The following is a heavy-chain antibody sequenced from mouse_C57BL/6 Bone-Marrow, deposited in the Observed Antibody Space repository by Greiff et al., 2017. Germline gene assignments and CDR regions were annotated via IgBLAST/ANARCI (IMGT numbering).Heavy chain of an antibody. CDR1: GYTFTSYG. Sequence: VQLQQSGAELARPGASVKLSCKASGYTFTSYGISWVKQRTGQGLEWIGEIYPRSGNTYYNEKFKGKATLTADKSSRTAYMELRSLTSEDAAVYFCASDGYPWAMDYWGQGTSVTVSS. CDR3: ASDGYPWAMDY. J-gene: IGHJ4*01. V-gene: IGHV1-81*01. CDR2: IYPRSGNT. D-gene: IGHD2-3*01.